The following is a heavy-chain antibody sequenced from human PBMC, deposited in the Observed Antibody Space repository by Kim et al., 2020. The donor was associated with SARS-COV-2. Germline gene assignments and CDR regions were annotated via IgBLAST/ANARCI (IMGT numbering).Heavy chain of an antibody. V-gene: IGHV3-33*01. J-gene: IGHJ6*02. CDR2: IWYDGSNK. CDR1: GFTFSSYG. CDR3: ARGRGGYGDRVLGMDV. D-gene: IGHD4-17*01. Sequence: GGSLRLSCAASGFTFSSYGMHWVRQAPGKGLEWVAVIWYDGSNKYYADSVKGRFTISRDNSKNTLYLQMNSLRAEDTAVYYCARGRGGYGDRVLGMDVWGQGTTVTVSS.